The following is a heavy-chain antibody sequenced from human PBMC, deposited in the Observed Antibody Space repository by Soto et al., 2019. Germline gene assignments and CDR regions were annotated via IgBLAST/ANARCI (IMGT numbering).Heavy chain of an antibody. D-gene: IGHD3-3*01. CDR2: TIPLFGTT. CDR3: AKTQSFNGYYTGFDS. V-gene: IGHV1-69*13. CDR1: GGNFSSYA. J-gene: IGHJ4*02. Sequence: SVKVSCKASGGNFSSYAISWVRQAPGQGLEWMGGTIPLFGTTTYAQKFQGRVTLTADESTHSAYMGLSSLTAGDTAVYYCAKTQSFNGYYTGFDSWGQGTRVTVSS.